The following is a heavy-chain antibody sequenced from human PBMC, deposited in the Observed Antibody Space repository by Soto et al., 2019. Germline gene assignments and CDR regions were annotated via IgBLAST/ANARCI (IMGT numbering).Heavy chain of an antibody. Sequence: GESLKISCKGSGYSFTSYWIGWVRQMPVKGLEWMGIIYPGDSDTRYSPSFQGQVTISADKSISTAYLQWSSLKASDTAMYYCARLGGYCSITKCYGGGDYWGQGTLVTVSS. CDR2: IYPGDSDT. J-gene: IGHJ4*02. CDR3: ARLGGYCSITKCYGGGDY. CDR1: GYSFTSYW. D-gene: IGHD2-2*01. V-gene: IGHV5-51*01.